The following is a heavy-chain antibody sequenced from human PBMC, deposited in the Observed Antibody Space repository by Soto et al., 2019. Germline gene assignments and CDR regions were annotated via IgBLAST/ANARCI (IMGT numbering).Heavy chain of an antibody. V-gene: IGHV4-59*11. CDR3: TGGGPGHPFDY. J-gene: IGHJ4*02. CDR1: GVSITSHY. Sequence: QVQLQESGPGLVKPSETLSLTCTVSGVSITSHYWTWIRQPPGNGLEWIGNIHYSGSTNYSPSLKSRVIISVDTSENQSSLKLSSVTTADTAVYYCTGGGPGHPFDYWGQGTLVTVSS. CDR2: IHYSGST. D-gene: IGHD7-27*01.